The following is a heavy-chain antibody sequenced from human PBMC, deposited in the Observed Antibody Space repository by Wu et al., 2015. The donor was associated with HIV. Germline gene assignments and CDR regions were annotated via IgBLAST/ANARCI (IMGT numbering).Heavy chain of an antibody. D-gene: IGHD3-9*01. CDR2: INPRTGDT. CDR1: GYSFTASY. V-gene: IGHV1-2*02. Sequence: QVQLVQSGAEVKKPGASMRVSCQASGYSFTASYVHWVRQAPGKGFEWMGWINPRTGDTEYAQNFQGRVTMTRDTSVATAFMELTRLKSDDTAVYFCARGRHNYDYLTGYYVKWGQGTLVTVSS. J-gene: IGHJ4*02. CDR3: ARGRHNYDYLTGYYVK.